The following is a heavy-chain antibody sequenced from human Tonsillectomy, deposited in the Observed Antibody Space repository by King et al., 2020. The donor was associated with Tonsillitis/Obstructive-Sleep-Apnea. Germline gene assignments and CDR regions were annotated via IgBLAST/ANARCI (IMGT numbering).Heavy chain of an antibody. CDR2: VSPSGGSR. CDR3: ANEVVDSGYSYGPPDH. Sequence: VQLVESGGGLVQPGGSLRLSCAASGFTFSSYAMSWVRQAPGKGLEWVSGVSPSGGSRYYADSGKDRFTISRDNSKNTLYLQMNSLRADDTAVYYCANEVVDSGYSYGPPDHWGQGPLVTVSS. J-gene: IGHJ4*02. CDR1: GFTFSSYA. V-gene: IGHV3-23*04. D-gene: IGHD5-18*01.